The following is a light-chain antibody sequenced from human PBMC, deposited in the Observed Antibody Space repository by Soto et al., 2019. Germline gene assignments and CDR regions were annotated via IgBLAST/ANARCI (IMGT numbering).Light chain of an antibody. J-gene: IGKJ3*01. CDR2: AAS. CDR1: QSISSY. V-gene: IGKV1-39*01. Sequence: DIQMTQSPSSLSASVGDRFTITCRASQSISSYLNWYQQKPGKAPNLLIYAASSLQSGVPSRFSGSGSGTDFTLTISSLQPDDFATYYCQQSYSTLTFGPGTKVEIK. CDR3: QQSYSTLT.